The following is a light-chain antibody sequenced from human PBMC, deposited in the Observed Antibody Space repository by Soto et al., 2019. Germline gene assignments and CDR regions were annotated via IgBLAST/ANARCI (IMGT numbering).Light chain of an antibody. J-gene: IGKJ2*01. CDR3: QKYNRAPLT. V-gene: IGKV1-27*01. CDR1: QGVSNY. CDR2: AAS. Sequence: DIQMTQSPSSLSASVGDRVTLTCRATQGVSNYLGWYQQKPGQVPKLLIYAASTLQSGVPSRFSGSGSGTVSTITISSLQPEDVASYYGQKYNRAPLTFGQGTKLEIK.